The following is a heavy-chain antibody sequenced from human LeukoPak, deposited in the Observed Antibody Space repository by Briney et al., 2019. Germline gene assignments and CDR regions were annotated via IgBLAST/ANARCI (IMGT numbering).Heavy chain of an antibody. D-gene: IGHD2-15*01. Sequence: GGSLRLSCTASGFTFGDYAMSWVRQAPGKGLEWVSAISNNGGYTYYADSVQGRFTISRDNSKSTLCLQMNSLRAEDTAVYYCAKQLGYCSDGSCYFPYWGQGTLVTVSS. CDR3: AKQLGYCSDGSCYFPY. V-gene: IGHV3-23*01. CDR2: ISNNGGYT. CDR1: GFTFGDYA. J-gene: IGHJ4*02.